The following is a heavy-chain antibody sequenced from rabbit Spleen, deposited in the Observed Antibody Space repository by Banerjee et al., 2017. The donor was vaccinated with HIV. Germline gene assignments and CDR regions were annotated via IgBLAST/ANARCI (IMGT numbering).Heavy chain of an antibody. CDR3: ARDLTSVIGWNFNL. CDR2: IEPVFGMT. J-gene: IGHJ4*01. Sequence: EQLEESGGGLVQPGGSLKLSCKASGFDFSAYGVSWVRQAPGKGLEWIGYIEPVFGMTYYASWVNGRFTISSHNAQNTLYLQLNSLTAADTATYFCARDLTSVIGWNFNLWGPGTLVTVS. CDR1: GFDFSAYG. D-gene: IGHD1-1*01. V-gene: IGHV1S47*01.